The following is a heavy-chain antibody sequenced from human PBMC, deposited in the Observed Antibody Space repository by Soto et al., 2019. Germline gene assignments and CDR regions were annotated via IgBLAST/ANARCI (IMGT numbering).Heavy chain of an antibody. CDR2: IRNKANSYTT. D-gene: IGHD2-21*01. CDR1: GFTFSDHY. CDR3: SRAGILTTPYYFDY. Sequence: GGSLRLSCAAFGFTFSDHYMDWVRQAPGKGLEWVGRIRNKANSYTTEYAASVKGRFTISRDDSKNLLFLQMYSLKTEDTVVYYCSRAGILTTPYYFDYWGQGTLVTVS. J-gene: IGHJ4*01. V-gene: IGHV3-72*01.